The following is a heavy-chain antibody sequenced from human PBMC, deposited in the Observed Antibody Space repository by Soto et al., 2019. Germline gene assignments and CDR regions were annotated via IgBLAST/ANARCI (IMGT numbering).Heavy chain of an antibody. CDR2: ISSSSSTI. D-gene: IGHD3-9*01. Sequence: GGSLRLSCAASGFTFSSYSMNWVRQAPGKGLEWVSYISSSSSTIYYADSVKGRFTISRDNAKNSLYLQMNSLRAEDTAVYYCARVGLPGYFDWLPEEGLYYMDVWGKGTTVTVSS. CDR3: ARVGLPGYFDWLPEEGLYYMDV. CDR1: GFTFSSYS. J-gene: IGHJ6*03. V-gene: IGHV3-48*01.